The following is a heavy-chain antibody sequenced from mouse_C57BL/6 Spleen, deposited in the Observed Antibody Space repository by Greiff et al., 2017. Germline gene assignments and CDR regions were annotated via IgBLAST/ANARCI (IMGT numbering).Heavy chain of an antibody. CDR1: GYTFTSYW. Sequence: VQLKESGTVLARPGASVKMSCKTSGYTFTSYWMHWVKQRPGQGLEWIGAIYPGNSDTSYNQKFKGKAKLTAVTSASTAYMELSSLTNEDSAVYYCTRSPPYYGNSYGYAMDYWGQGTSVTVSS. V-gene: IGHV1-5*01. J-gene: IGHJ4*01. D-gene: IGHD1-1*01. CDR2: IYPGNSDT. CDR3: TRSPPYYGNSYGYAMDY.